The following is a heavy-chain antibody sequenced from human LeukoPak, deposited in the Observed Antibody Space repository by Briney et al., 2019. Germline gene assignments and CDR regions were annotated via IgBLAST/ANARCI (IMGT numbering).Heavy chain of an antibody. CDR2: INSDGSST. D-gene: IGHD5-18*01. V-gene: IGHV3-74*01. CDR3: ARDAPGNTALDY. Sequence: PGGSLRLSCAASGFTFSIYWMHWVRQPPGKGLVWVSRINSDGSSTSYADSVKGRFTISRDSAKNTLYLQMNSLRVEDTALYYCARDAPGNTALDYWGQGSLVTVSS. J-gene: IGHJ4*02. CDR1: GFTFSIYW.